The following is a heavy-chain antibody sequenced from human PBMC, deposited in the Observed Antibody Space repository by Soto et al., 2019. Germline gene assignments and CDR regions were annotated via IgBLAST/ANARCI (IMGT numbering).Heavy chain of an antibody. J-gene: IGHJ6*02. D-gene: IGHD3-10*01. CDR3: ANLGWRGSGSYYPDYYYYYGMDV. CDR2: ISYDGSNK. CDR1: GFTFSSYG. Sequence: QVQLVESGGGVVQPGRSLRLSCAASGFTFSSYGMHWVRQAPGKGLEWVAVISYDGSNKYYADSVKGRFTISRDNSKNTLYLQMNSLRAEDTAVYYCANLGWRGSGSYYPDYYYYYGMDVWGQGTTVTVSS. V-gene: IGHV3-30*18.